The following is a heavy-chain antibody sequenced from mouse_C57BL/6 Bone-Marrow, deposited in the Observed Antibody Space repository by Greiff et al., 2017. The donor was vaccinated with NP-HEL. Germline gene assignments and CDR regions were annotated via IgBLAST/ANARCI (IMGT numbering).Heavy chain of an antibody. CDR1: GYSITSGYY. CDR3: ASPSRGWYFDV. Sequence: DVQLQESGPGLVKPSQSLSLTCSVTGYSITSGYYWNWIRQFPGNKLEWMGYISYDGSNNYNPSLKNRISITRDTSKNQFFLKLNSVTTEDTATYYCASPSRGWYFDVWGTGTTVTVSS. CDR2: ISYDGSN. J-gene: IGHJ1*03. V-gene: IGHV3-6*01.